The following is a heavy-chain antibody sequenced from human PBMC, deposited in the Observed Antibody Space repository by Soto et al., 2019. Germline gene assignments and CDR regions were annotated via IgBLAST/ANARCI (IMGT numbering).Heavy chain of an antibody. CDR2: ISGSGGNK. J-gene: IGHJ6*02. V-gene: IGHV3-23*01. CDR1: GFTFSSYG. Sequence: PGGSLRLSCAASGFTFSSYGMHWVRQAPGKGLEWVSAISGSGGNKHYADSVKGRFTISRDNSKNTLYLQMNSLRAEDTAVYYCANGAYGSGSQTRAHYYGMDVWGQGTMVTVSS. CDR3: ANGAYGSGSQTRAHYYGMDV. D-gene: IGHD3-10*01.